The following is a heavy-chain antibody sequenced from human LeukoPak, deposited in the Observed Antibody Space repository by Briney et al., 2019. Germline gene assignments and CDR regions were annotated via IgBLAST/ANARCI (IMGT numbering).Heavy chain of an antibody. D-gene: IGHD3/OR15-3a*01. Sequence: GGSLRLSCAASGFTFSSYSMNWVRQAPGKGLEWVSSISSSSSYIYYADSVKGRFTISRDNAKNSLYLQMNSLRAEDTAVYYCAKDQGWTYREGFDYWGQGTLVTVSS. J-gene: IGHJ4*02. CDR2: ISSSSSYI. V-gene: IGHV3-21*01. CDR1: GFTFSSYS. CDR3: AKDQGWTYREGFDY.